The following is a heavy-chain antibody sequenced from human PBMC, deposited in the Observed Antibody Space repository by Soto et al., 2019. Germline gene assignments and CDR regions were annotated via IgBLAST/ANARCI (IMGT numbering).Heavy chain of an antibody. CDR2: INAGNGNT. CDR1: GDTFTSYD. J-gene: IGHJ6*02. D-gene: IGHD3-10*01. CDR3: ARENTMVRGVAYYYYGMDV. Sequence: VASVKVSCKASGDTFTSYDMHWVRQAPGQRLEWMGWINAGNGNTKYSQKFQGRVTMTRNTSISTAYMELSSLRSEDTAVYYCARENTMVRGVAYYYYGMDVWGQGTTVTVSS. V-gene: IGHV1-3*01.